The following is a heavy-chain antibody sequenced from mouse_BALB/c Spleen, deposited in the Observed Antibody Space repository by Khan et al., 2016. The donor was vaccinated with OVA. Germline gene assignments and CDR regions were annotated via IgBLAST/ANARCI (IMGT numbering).Heavy chain of an antibody. Sequence: QVQLKESGPGLVAPSQSLSITCTVSGFSLSSYGVHWVRQPPGKGLEWLGIIWAGGSTNYNSALMSRLSISKDNSKSQVFVKMISLQTDDTAMYYCARDRGNTYDDMDYGGQGTTLTVSS. CDR2: IWAGGST. CDR3: ARDRGNTYDDMDY. J-gene: IGHJ2*01. CDR1: GFSLSSYG. V-gene: IGHV2-9*02. D-gene: IGHD1-1*01.